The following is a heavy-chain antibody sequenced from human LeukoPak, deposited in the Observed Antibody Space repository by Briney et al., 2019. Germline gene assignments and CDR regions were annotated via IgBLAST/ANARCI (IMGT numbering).Heavy chain of an antibody. CDR1: GFTFGSYS. CDR3: ARVRIAAAGFDY. J-gene: IGHJ4*02. V-gene: IGHV3-21*01. D-gene: IGHD6-13*01. CDR2: ISSSSYI. Sequence: GGSLRLSCAASGFTFGSYSMNWVRQAPGKGLEWVSSISSSSYIHYADSVKGRFTISRDNAKNSLYLQMNSLRAEDTAVYYCARVRIAAAGFDYWGQGTLVTVSS.